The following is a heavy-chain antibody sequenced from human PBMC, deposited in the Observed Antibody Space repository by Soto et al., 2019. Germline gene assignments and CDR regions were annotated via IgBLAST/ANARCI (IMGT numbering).Heavy chain of an antibody. D-gene: IGHD2-8*01. Sequence: QVQLVESGGGVVQPGRSLRLSCAASGFTFNRHPLHWVRQAPGKGLEWVAVSSHDGNNKYYADSVKGRFTISRDNSMNMLYLQMHGLRTEDTAIFYCARASGHIYATLHGPFDHWGQGALVTVSS. J-gene: IGHJ4*02. V-gene: IGHV3-30-3*01. CDR2: SSHDGNNK. CDR1: GFTFNRHP. CDR3: ARASGHIYATLHGPFDH.